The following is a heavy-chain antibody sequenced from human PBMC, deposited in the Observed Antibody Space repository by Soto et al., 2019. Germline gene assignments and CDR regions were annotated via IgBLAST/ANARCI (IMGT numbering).Heavy chain of an antibody. J-gene: IGHJ4*02. Sequence: SETLSLTCTVSGGSISSYYWSWIRQSPGKGLEWIGYIYYSASSSNYNPSLKSRVTISVDTSKNQFSLKLSSVTAADTAVYYCAREWGLLFDYWGQGTLVTVSS. CDR1: GGSISSYY. D-gene: IGHD1-26*01. V-gene: IGHV4-59*01. CDR2: IYYSASSS. CDR3: AREWGLLFDY.